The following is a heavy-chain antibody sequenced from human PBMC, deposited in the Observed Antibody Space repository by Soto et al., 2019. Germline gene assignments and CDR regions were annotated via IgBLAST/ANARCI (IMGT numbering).Heavy chain of an antibody. V-gene: IGHV3-23*01. CDR3: ADDLSSGWYGTPFDY. Sequence: GGSLRLSCAASGFTFSSYAMSWVRQAPGKGLEWVSAISGSGGSTYYADSVKGRFTISRDNSKNTLYLQMNSLRAEDTAVYYCADDLSSGWYGTPFDYWGQGTLVTVSS. CDR1: GFTFSSYA. CDR2: ISGSGGST. D-gene: IGHD6-19*01. J-gene: IGHJ4*02.